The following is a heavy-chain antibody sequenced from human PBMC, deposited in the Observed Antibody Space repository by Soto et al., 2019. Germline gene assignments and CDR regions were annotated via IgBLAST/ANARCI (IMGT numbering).Heavy chain of an antibody. J-gene: IGHJ4*02. CDR1: GYTFREYG. Sequence: GASLNRSCKASGYTFREYGITRGRQAPGQGLEWMAWISPYNGNTNYAQDLQGRGTMTTDTSTSTAYMELRSLTSEDTAMYYCARDLVSGSDFWRAYNGGYFDYWGQGTLVTVSS. D-gene: IGHD3-3*01. CDR3: ARDLVSGSDFWRAYNGGYFDY. CDR2: ISPYNGNT. V-gene: IGHV1-18*01.